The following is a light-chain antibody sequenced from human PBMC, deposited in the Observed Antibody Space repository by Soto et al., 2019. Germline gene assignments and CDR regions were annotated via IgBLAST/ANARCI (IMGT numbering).Light chain of an antibody. CDR2: GAS. CDR1: QSVGSN. CDR3: QQYHIWPPWT. V-gene: IGKV3-15*01. Sequence: EIVMTQSPATLSVSPGERVSLSCRARQSVGSNLAWHQQKPGQAPRLLMYGASTRADGIPARFTGSGSGTEFTLTISSLQSEDFAVYYCQQYHIWPPWTSGQGTKVDIK. J-gene: IGKJ1*01.